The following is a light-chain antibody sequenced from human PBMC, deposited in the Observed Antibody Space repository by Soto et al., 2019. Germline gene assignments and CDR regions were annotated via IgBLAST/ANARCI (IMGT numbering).Light chain of an antibody. CDR2: NAS. V-gene: IGKV3-20*01. J-gene: IGKJ2*01. Sequence: EIVLTQSPGTLSLSPGERATLSCRASQSVTSDYLAWYQQEPGQAPRLLIYNASTRAPGIPDRFSGSGSGTDFSLTISRLEPEDFAVYYCQQYGSSPHTFGQGARVE. CDR1: QSVTSDY. CDR3: QQYGSSPHT.